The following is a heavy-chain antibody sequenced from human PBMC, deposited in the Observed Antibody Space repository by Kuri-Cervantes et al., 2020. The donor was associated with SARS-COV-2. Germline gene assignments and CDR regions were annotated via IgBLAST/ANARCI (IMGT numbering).Heavy chain of an antibody. Sequence: GESLKISCAASGFTFSSYSMNWVRQAPGKGLEWVSSISSSSSYIYYADSVKGRFTISRDNAKNSLYLQMNSLRAEDTAVYYCARDRPPYSYGPHPLDYWGQGTLVTVSS. D-gene: IGHD5-18*01. CDR3: ARDRPPYSYGPHPLDY. V-gene: IGHV3-21*01. CDR2: ISSSSSYI. J-gene: IGHJ4*02. CDR1: GFTFSSYS.